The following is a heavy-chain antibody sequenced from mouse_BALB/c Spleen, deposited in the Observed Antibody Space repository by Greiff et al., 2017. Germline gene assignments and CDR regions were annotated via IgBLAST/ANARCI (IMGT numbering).Heavy chain of an antibody. J-gene: IGHJ3*01. Sequence: EVQLVESGGGLVKPGGSLKLSCAASGFTFSSYAMSWVRQSPEKRLEWVAEISSGGSYTYYPDTVTGRFTISRDNAKNTLYLEMSSLRSEDTAMYYCAREENYYGSSPLFAYWGQGTLVTVSA. CDR3: AREENYYGSSPLFAY. CDR2: ISSGGSYT. V-gene: IGHV5-9-4*01. D-gene: IGHD1-1*01. CDR1: GFTFSSYA.